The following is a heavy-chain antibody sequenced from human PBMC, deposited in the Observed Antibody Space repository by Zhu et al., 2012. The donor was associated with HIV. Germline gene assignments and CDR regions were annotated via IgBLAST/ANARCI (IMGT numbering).Heavy chain of an antibody. CDR3: ARVGGSYIASYYYYYMDV. J-gene: IGHJ6*03. D-gene: IGHD3-10*01. V-gene: IGHV4-61*01. CDR1: GGSVSSGSYY. CDR2: IYYSGST. Sequence: QVQLQESGPGLVKPSETLSLTCTVSGGSVSSGSYYWSWIRQPPGKGLEWIGYIYYSGSTNYNPSLKSRVTISVDTSKNQFSLKLSSVTAADTAVYYCARVGGSYIASYYYYYMDVWGKGTTVTVSS.